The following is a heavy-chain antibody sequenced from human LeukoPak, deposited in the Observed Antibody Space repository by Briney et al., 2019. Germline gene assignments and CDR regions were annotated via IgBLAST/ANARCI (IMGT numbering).Heavy chain of an antibody. D-gene: IGHD6-13*01. CDR2: IYYSGST. V-gene: IGHV4-59*08. CDR3: AGETATYSSSWFFPWGYFDY. Sequence: SETLSLTCTASGGSISSYYWSWIRQPPGKGLEWIGYIYYSGSTNYNPSLKSRVTISVDTSKNQFSLKLSSVTAADTAVYYCAGETATYSSSWFFPWGYFDYWGQGTLVTVSS. CDR1: GGSISSYY. J-gene: IGHJ4*02.